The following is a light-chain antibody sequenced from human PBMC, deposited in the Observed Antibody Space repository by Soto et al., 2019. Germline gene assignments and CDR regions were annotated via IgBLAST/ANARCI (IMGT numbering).Light chain of an antibody. V-gene: IGLV1-51*01. CDR2: DNN. CDR3: GTWDSSLTAVV. CDR1: SSNIGNNY. Sequence: QSALTQPPSVSAAPGQKVTISCSGSSSNIGNNYVSWYQQLPGTAPKLLIYDNNKRPSRIPDRSSGSKSGTSATLGITGLQTGDEADYYCGTWDSSLTAVVFGGGTKLTVL. J-gene: IGLJ2*01.